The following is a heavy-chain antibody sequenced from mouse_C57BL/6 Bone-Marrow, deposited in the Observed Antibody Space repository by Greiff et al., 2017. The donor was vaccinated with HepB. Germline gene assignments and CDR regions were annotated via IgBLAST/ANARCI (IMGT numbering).Heavy chain of an antibody. Sequence: DVKLVESGGGLVQPKGSLKLSCAASGFSFNTYAMNWVRQAPGKGLEWVARIRSKSNNYATYYADSVKDRFTISRDDSESMLYLQMNNLKTEDTAMYYCVRQFDGYLYAMDYWGQGTSVTVSS. CDR3: VRQFDGYLYAMDY. CDR1: GFSFNTYA. CDR2: IRSKSNNYAT. J-gene: IGHJ4*01. D-gene: IGHD2-3*01. V-gene: IGHV10-1*01.